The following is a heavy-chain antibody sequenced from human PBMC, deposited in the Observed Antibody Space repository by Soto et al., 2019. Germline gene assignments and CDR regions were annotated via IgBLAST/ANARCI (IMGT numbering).Heavy chain of an antibody. CDR2: ISGSGGST. Sequence: GVYLRLSCSASGFTFSSYAMSWVRQAPGKGLEWVSAISGSGGSTYYADSVKGRFTISRDNSKNTLYLQMNSLRAEDTAVYYCAKDLSAPDFDVCGQGTLVTVYS. J-gene: IGHJ4*02. CDR1: GFTFSSYA. CDR3: AKDLSAPDFDV. V-gene: IGHV3-23*01.